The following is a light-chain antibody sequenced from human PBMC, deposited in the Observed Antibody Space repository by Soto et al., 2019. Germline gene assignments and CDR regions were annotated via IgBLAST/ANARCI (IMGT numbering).Light chain of an antibody. CDR3: SSFTSSDTHV. Sequence: QSVLTQPASVSGSPGQSITISCTGTSSDVGGYNYVSWYQQHPGKVLRLVIYDVSNRPSGVSDRFSGSQSGNTASLTISGLQTDDEVDYYCSSFTSSDTHVFGSGTKVTVL. J-gene: IGLJ1*01. CDR2: DVS. V-gene: IGLV2-14*03. CDR1: SSDVGGYNY.